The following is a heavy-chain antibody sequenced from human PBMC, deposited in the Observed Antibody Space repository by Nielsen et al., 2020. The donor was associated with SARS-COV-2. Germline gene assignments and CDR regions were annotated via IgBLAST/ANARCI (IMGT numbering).Heavy chain of an antibody. CDR3: MFPEGSSGVY. Sequence: ASVKVSCKVSGYSLTELSMHWVRQAPGQGLEWMGWINTNTGNPTYAQGFTGRFVFSLDTSVSTAYLQISSLKAEDTAVYYCMFPEGSSGVYWGQGTLVTVSS. V-gene: IGHV7-4-1*02. CDR1: GYSLTELS. D-gene: IGHD3-10*01. J-gene: IGHJ4*02. CDR2: INTNTGNP.